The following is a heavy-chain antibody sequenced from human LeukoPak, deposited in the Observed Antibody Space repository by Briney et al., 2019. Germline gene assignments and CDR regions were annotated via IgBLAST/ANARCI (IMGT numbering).Heavy chain of an antibody. CDR3: ARVYRSRAQWPTETSCFDY. CDR1: GGSFSGYY. Sequence: SETLSLTCAVYGGSFSGYYWSWIRQPPGKGLEWIGEINHSGSTNYNPSLKSRVTISVDTSKNQFSLKLSSVTAADTAVYYCARVYRSRAQWPTETSCFDYWGQGTLVTVSS. V-gene: IGHV4-34*01. D-gene: IGHD6-19*01. J-gene: IGHJ4*02. CDR2: INHSGST.